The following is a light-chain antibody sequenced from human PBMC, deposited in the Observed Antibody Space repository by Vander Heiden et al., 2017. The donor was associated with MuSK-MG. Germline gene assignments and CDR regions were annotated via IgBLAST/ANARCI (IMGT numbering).Light chain of an antibody. Sequence: ILITQSPSTLSASVGGRVTITCRASQTISSWLAWYQQKPWKAPKLLIYKASSLESGVPSRLSGSGSGTEFTLTISSLQPDDFATYYCQQYNSYPWTFGPGTKVEIK. CDR2: KAS. CDR1: QTISSW. V-gene: IGKV1-5*03. J-gene: IGKJ1*01. CDR3: QQYNSYPWT.